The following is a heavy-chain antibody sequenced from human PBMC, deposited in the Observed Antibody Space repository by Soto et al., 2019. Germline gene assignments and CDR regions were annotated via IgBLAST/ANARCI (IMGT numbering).Heavy chain of an antibody. Sequence: QVQLVQSGAEVKKSGASVKVSCKPSGYSFSDYFIQWVRQAPGQGLEWVAWINPKTAATNYAKKFQGRVSLTWDTSSNTASMELTRLRPDDTAVYYCARIKWGLNYYNGMDVWGQGTTVIVSS. D-gene: IGHD1-26*01. CDR1: GYSFSDYF. J-gene: IGHJ6*02. CDR2: INPKTAAT. V-gene: IGHV1-2*02. CDR3: ARIKWGLNYYNGMDV.